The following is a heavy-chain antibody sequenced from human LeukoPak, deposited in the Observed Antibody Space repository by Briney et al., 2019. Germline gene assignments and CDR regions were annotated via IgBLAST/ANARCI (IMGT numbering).Heavy chain of an antibody. Sequence: GGSLRLSCAASGFTFSSYGMHWVRQAPGKGLEWVAVISYDGSNKYYADSVKGRFTISRDNSKNTLYLQMNSLRAEDTAVYYCAKDRLVYCSGGSCPKSWFDPWGQGTLVTVSS. D-gene: IGHD2-15*01. J-gene: IGHJ5*02. CDR3: AKDRLVYCSGGSCPKSWFDP. CDR1: GFTFSSYG. CDR2: ISYDGSNK. V-gene: IGHV3-30*18.